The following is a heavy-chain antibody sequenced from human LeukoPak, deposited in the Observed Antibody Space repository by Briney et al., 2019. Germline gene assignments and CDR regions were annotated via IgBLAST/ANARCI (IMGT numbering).Heavy chain of an antibody. CDR1: GGSISSYY. Sequence: SETLSLTCTVSGGSISSYYWSWIRQPPGKGLEWIGYIYYSGSTNYNPSLKSRVTISVDTSKNQFSLKLSSVTAADTAVYYCSRHGGPSVADHFDYWGQGTLVTVSS. D-gene: IGHD6-19*01. CDR3: SRHGGPSVADHFDY. J-gene: IGHJ4*02. CDR2: IYYSGST. V-gene: IGHV4-59*08.